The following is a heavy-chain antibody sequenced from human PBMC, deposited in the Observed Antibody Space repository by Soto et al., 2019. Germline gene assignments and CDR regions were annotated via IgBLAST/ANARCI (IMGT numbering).Heavy chain of an antibody. CDR3: PRGLGGYYTHIEY. J-gene: IGHJ4*02. CDR1: GYSSSSGGSS. D-gene: IGHD3-22*01. V-gene: IGHV4-30-2*01. CDR2: LYHTGST. Sequence: PSETLSLTCLVSGYSSSSGGSSWSWIRQTPGKGLEWIGYLYHTGSTVYDPSLKSRFTISVDRSKNQFSLKLSSVTAADTAVYYCPRGLGGYYTHIEYGGKGTLVTVSS.